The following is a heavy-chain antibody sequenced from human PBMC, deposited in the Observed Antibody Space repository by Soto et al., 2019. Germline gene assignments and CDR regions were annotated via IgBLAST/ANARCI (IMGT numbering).Heavy chain of an antibody. J-gene: IGHJ6*02. Sequence: PSETLSLTCAVYGGSFSGYYWSWIRQPPGKGLEWIGEINHSGSTNYNPSLKSRVTISVDTSKNQFSLKLSSVTAADTAVYYCAAAIQDIVMQLLKNYYYGMDVWGQGTTVTVSS. CDR2: INHSGST. V-gene: IGHV4-34*01. CDR3: AAAIQDIVMQLLKNYYYGMDV. CDR1: GGSFSGYY. D-gene: IGHD2-15*01.